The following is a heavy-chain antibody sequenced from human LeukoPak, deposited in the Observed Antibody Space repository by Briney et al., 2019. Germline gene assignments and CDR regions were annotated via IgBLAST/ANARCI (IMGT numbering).Heavy chain of an antibody. CDR2: INQDGNKK. D-gene: IGHD6-19*01. V-gene: IGHV3-7*03. Sequence: GGSLRLSCAASGLTLSRYWMTWVRQAPGKGLEWVANINQDGNKKYYVDSVKGRFTISRDNAKNSLYLQMNSLRAEDTALYHCARAGYSSGWYSDYMDVWGKGTTVTISS. CDR1: GLTLSRYW. CDR3: ARAGYSSGWYSDYMDV. J-gene: IGHJ6*03.